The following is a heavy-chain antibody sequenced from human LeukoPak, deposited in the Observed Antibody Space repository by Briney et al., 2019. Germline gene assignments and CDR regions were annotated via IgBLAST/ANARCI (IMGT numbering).Heavy chain of an antibody. CDR1: GVTFSRYS. Sequence: KSGGSLRLSCAASGVTFSRYSMNWVRQPPGKGLEWVSYISARGSHIYYADSVKGRFSISRDSARNSVYVQMSSLRAEDTAVYYCARGPQFCSGGSCFGYYFDYWGQGALVTVSS. CDR3: ARGPQFCSGGSCFGYYFDY. V-gene: IGHV3-21*01. D-gene: IGHD2-15*01. CDR2: ISARGSHI. J-gene: IGHJ4*02.